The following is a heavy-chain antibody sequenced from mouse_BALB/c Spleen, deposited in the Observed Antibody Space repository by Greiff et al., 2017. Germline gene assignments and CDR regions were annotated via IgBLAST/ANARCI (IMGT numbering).Heavy chain of an antibody. D-gene: IGHD1-3*01. J-gene: IGHJ2*01. V-gene: IGHV1S56*01. CDR1: GYTFTSYY. CDR2: IYPGNVNT. Sequence: QVQLQQSGPELVKPGASVRISCKASGYTFTSYYIHWVKQRPGQGLEWIGWIYPGNVNTKYNEKFKGKATLTADKSSSTAYMQLSSLTSEDSAVYFCARWGKEGYFDYWGQGTTLTVSS. CDR3: ARWGKEGYFDY.